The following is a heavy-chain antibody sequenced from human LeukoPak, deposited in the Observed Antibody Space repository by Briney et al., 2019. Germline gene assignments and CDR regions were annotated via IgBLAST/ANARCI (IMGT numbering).Heavy chain of an antibody. V-gene: IGHV4-4*07. CDR2: IYATGTT. J-gene: IGHJ4*02. D-gene: IGHD3-10*01. Sequence: SETLSLTCTVSGGSISSYYWSWIRQPPGKGLEWIGHIYATGTTNYNPSLNSRVTMSIDTSKNQFSLNLRSVTAADTAAYYCAKVAKYYYGPETYFFFEHWGQGTLVTVSS. CDR3: AKVAKYYYGPETYFFFEH. CDR1: GGSISSYY.